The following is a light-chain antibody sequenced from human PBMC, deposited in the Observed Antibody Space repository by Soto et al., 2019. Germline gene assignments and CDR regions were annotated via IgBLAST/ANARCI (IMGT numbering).Light chain of an antibody. CDR1: QSISSW. CDR3: QQYHIYSWT. Sequence: DIQMTHSPSTLSASVGDRVTMTFRASQSISSWLAWYQQKPGKAPKLLIYKASRLESGVPSRFSASGSGTEFSLTINSLQADDFATYYCQQYHIYSWTFGQGTKVDIK. CDR2: KAS. J-gene: IGKJ1*01. V-gene: IGKV1-5*03.